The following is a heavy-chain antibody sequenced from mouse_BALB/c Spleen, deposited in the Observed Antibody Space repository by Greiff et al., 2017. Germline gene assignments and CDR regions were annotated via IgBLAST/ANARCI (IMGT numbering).Heavy chain of an antibody. CDR1: GYTFTSYW. CDR2: IYPGDGDT. V-gene: IGHV1-87*01. CDR3: AREAGAYDSFAY. J-gene: IGHJ3*01. Sequence: QVQLQQSGAELARPGASVKLSCKASGYTFTSYWMQWVKQRPGQGLEWIGAIYPGDGDTRYTQKFKGKATLTADKSSSTAYMQLSSLASEDSAVYYCAREAGAYDSFAYWGQGTLVTVSA. D-gene: IGHD2-4*01.